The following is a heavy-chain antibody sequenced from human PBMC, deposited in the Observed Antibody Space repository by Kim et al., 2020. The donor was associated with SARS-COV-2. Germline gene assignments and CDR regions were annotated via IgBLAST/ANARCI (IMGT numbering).Heavy chain of an antibody. D-gene: IGHD6-19*01. V-gene: IGHV3-23*01. Sequence: SVKGRFTISRDNAKNPLYLQMNSLRAEDTAVYYGAKVQPGYSSGWYAFDYWGQGTLVTVSS. J-gene: IGHJ4*02. CDR3: AKVQPGYSSGWYAFDY.